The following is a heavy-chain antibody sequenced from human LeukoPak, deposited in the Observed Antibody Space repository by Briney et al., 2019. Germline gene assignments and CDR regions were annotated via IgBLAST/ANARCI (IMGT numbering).Heavy chain of an antibody. CDR1: GYSISSGYY. J-gene: IGHJ4*02. D-gene: IGHD3-22*01. V-gene: IGHV4-38-2*02. Sequence: SETLSLTCTVSGYSISSGYYWGWIRQPPGKGLEWIGSIYHSGSTFYNPSLKSRVTISVDTSKNQFSLKLSSVTAADTAVYYCARDLPIYDSSGFPDYWGQGTLVTVSS. CDR3: ARDLPIYDSSGFPDY. CDR2: IYHSGST.